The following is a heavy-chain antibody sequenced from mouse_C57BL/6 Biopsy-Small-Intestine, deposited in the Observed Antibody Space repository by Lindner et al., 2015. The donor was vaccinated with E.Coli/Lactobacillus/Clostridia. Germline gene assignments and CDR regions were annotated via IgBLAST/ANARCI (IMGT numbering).Heavy chain of an antibody. V-gene: IGHV1-7*01. CDR2: INPSSDYT. J-gene: IGHJ4*01. Sequence: VQLQESGPELVKPGASVKISCKASGYSFTGYWMHWVKQRPGQGLEWIGYINPSSDYTKCNQNFKDKATLTADKSSSTAYMQLSSLTYEDSAVYYCARGLLLPMDYWGQGTSVTVSS. CDR3: ARGLLLPMDY. CDR1: GYSFTGYW. D-gene: IGHD2-10*01.